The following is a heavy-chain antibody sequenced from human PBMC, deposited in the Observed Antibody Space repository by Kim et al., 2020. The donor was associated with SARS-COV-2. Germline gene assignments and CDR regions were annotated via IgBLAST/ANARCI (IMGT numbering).Heavy chain of an antibody. V-gene: IGHV3-21*01. CDR2: ISSSSSYI. J-gene: IGHJ6*02. Sequence: GGSLRLSCAASGFTFSSYSMNWVRQAPGKGLEWVSSISSSSSYIYYADSVKGRFTISRDNAKNSLYLQMNSLRAEDTAVYYCARDSSTSFWYYYGMDVWGQGTTVTVSS. CDR3: ARDSSTSFWYYYGMDV. D-gene: IGHD2-2*01. CDR1: GFTFSSYS.